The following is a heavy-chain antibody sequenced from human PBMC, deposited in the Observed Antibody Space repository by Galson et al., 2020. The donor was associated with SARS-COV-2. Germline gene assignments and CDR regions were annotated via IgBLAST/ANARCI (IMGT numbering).Heavy chain of an antibody. Sequence: TGGSLRLSCAASGFTFSDSTLNWVRQAPGKGLEWVSSVSHDSRYIFYADSLRGRFTISIENAKNSLYLQMNSLRAEAAAVCYCTRGSYGDYSSWGQGALVTVSS. J-gene: IGHJ5*02. D-gene: IGHD4-17*01. CDR3: TRGSYGDYSS. CDR1: GFTFSDST. V-gene: IGHV3-21*01. CDR2: VSHDSRYI.